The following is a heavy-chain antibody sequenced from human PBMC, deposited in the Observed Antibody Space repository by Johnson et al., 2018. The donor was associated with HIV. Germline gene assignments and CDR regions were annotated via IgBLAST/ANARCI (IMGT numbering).Heavy chain of an antibody. J-gene: IGHJ3*02. CDR3: ARLSEHIVVVTAWADAFDI. D-gene: IGHD2-21*02. CDR1: GFTFSSNY. CDR2: IYSGGST. V-gene: IGHV3-66*04. Sequence: VQLVESGGGLVKPGGSLRLSCAASGFTFSSNYMSWVRQAPEKGLEWVSVIYSGGSTYYADSVKGRFTISRDNSKNSLYLQMNSLRAEDTAVYYCARLSEHIVVVTAWADAFDIWGQGTMVTVSS.